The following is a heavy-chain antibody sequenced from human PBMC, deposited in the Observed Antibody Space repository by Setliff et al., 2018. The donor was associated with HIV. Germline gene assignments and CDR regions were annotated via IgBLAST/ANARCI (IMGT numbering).Heavy chain of an antibody. CDR1: GGSFSGYY. CDR2: INHSGST. J-gene: IGHJ6*02. Sequence: SETLSLTCAVYGGSFSGYYWSWIRQPPGKGLEWIGEINHSGSTNYNPSLKSRVTISVDASKNQFSLKLSSVTAADTAVYYCARGKRGYYYYGMDVWGQGTTVTVSS. V-gene: IGHV4-34*01. CDR3: ARGKRGYYYYGMDV.